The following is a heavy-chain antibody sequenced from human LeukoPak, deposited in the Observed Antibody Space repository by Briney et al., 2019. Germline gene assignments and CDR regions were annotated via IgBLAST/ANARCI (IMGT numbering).Heavy chain of an antibody. D-gene: IGHD3-16*01. CDR3: IKEINPGGLDY. J-gene: IGHJ4*02. CDR1: GFTFSSYW. Sequence: GGSLRLSCAASGFTFSSYWMSWVRQAPGKGLEWVANIKQDGSEKYYVDSVKGRFTISRDNAKNSLYLQMNSLRIEDTALYYCIKEINPGGLDYWGQGTLVTVSS. V-gene: IGHV3-7*03. CDR2: IKQDGSEK.